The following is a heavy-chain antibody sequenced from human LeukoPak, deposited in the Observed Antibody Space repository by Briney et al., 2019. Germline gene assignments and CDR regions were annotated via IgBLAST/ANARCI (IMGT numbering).Heavy chain of an antibody. V-gene: IGHV4-34*01. J-gene: IGHJ5*02. CDR3: ARGTYDILTGYYRVWFDP. D-gene: IGHD3-9*01. CDR1: GGSISSYY. Sequence: SETLSLTCTVSGGSISSYYWSWIRQPPGKGLEWIGEINHSGSTNYNPSLKSRVTISVDTSKNQFSLKLSSVTAADTAVYYCARGTYDILTGYYRVWFDPWGQGTLVTVSS. CDR2: INHSGST.